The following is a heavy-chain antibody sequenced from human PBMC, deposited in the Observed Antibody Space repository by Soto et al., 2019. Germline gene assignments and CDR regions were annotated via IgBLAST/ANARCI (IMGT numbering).Heavy chain of an antibody. CDR1: GFTFSSYS. Sequence: GSLRLSCAASGFTFSSYSMNWVRQAPGKGLEWVSYISSSSSTIYYADSVKGRFTISRDNAKNSLYLQMNSLRDEDTAVYYCARDRSYYYDSSGYYFCDYWGQGTLVTVSS. J-gene: IGHJ4*02. CDR2: ISSSSSTI. D-gene: IGHD3-22*01. V-gene: IGHV3-48*02. CDR3: ARDRSYYYDSSGYYFCDY.